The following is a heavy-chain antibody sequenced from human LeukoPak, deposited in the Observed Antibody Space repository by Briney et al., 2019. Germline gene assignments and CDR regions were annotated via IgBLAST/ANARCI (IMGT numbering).Heavy chain of an antibody. CDR1: GFTSSSYG. CDR3: AKDVGGNQGY. V-gene: IGHV3-30*02. Sequence: AGGSLRLSCAASGFTSSSYGMHWVRQAPGKGLEWVAFIRYDGSNKYYADSVKGRFTISRDNSKNTLYLQMNSLRAEDTAMYYCAKDVGGNQGYWGQGTLVTVSS. J-gene: IGHJ4*02. D-gene: IGHD4-23*01. CDR2: IRYDGSNK.